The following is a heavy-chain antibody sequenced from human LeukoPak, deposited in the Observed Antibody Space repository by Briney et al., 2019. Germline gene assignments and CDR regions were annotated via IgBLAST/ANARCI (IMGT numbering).Heavy chain of an antibody. J-gene: IGHJ4*02. D-gene: IGHD2/OR15-2a*01. CDR2: INSDGSST. V-gene: IGHV3-74*01. Sequence: GGSLRLSCAASGFTFSGYWMHWVRQAPGKGLVWVSRINSDGSSTTYADSVKGRFTVSRDNAKNTLYLQMNSLRAEDTAMYYCARAIGLDFDFWGQGTLVTVSS. CDR3: ARAIGLDFDF. CDR1: GFTFSGYW.